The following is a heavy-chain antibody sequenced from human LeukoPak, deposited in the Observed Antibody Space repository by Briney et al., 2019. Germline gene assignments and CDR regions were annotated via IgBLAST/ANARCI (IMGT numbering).Heavy chain of an antibody. CDR2: IRGSGGSNT. CDR3: AKGVLRSSPDY. Sequence: GSLRLSCAASGFTFSTYAMSWVRQAPGKGLEWVSTIRGSGGSNTYYADSVQGRFTISRDNSKNTLYLQMNTLRAEDTAVYYCAKGVLRSSPDYWGQGTLVTASS. D-gene: IGHD5-12*01. CDR1: GFTFSTYA. J-gene: IGHJ4*02. V-gene: IGHV3-23*01.